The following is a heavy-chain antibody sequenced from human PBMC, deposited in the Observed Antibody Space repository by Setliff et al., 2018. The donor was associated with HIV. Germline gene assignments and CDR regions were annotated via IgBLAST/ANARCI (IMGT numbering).Heavy chain of an antibody. D-gene: IGHD5-12*01. Sequence: SETLSLTCTVSGDSIRGYYWSWIRQPPGKGLEWMGYVFYTGFAAYNPSLKSRLTISVDTSKSQFSLRLTSVTAADTAIYYCARQVSIPGIAITPVDYWGQGALVTVSS. J-gene: IGHJ4*02. CDR2: VFYTGFA. CDR3: ARQVSIPGIAITPVDY. CDR1: GDSIRGYY. V-gene: IGHV4-59*08.